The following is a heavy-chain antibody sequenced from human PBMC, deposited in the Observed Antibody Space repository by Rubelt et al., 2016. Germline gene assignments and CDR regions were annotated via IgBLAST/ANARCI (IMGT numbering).Heavy chain of an antibody. Sequence: GGGLVQPGGSLRLSCAASEFTLSGYWMSWVRQAPGKGLEWVANIKRDGSEIYYVDSVRGRFTISRDNAKNSLYLQMNSLRAEDTAVYYCATLALDYWGQGTLVTVSS. D-gene: IGHD1-1*01. CDR1: EFTLSGYW. CDR3: ATLALDY. J-gene: IGHJ4*02. V-gene: IGHV3-7*01. CDR2: IKRDGSEI.